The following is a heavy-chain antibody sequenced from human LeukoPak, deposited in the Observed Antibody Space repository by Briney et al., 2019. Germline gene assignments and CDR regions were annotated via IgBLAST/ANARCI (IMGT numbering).Heavy chain of an antibody. CDR1: GFIFDDYG. J-gene: IGHJ4*02. CDR2: VTWNGGRT. V-gene: IGHV3-20*04. CDR3: ARDPTEGFEELLSPPNY. Sequence: PGGSLRLSCAASGFIFDDYGMSWVRQAPGKGLEWVSGVTWNGGRTGYADSVKGRFTISRDSAKKSLYLQMNSLRAEDTALYYCARDPTEGFEELLSPPNYWGQGTLVTVSS. D-gene: IGHD3-10*01.